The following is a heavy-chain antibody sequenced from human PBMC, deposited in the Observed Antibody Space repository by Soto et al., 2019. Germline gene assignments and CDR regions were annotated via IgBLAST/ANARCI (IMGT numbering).Heavy chain of an antibody. J-gene: IGHJ5*02. CDR3: ARGASGYYGSGNNWFDL. CDR2: IYHSGST. Sequence: TLSLTWAGSGGSIIGGGYSWIWIRQPRGKGLEWIGYIYHSGSTYYNPSLKSRVTISVDRSKNQFSLKLSSVTAADTAVYYCARGASGYYGSGNNWFDLWGQGTLVTVSS. D-gene: IGHD3-10*01. CDR1: GGSIIGGGYS. V-gene: IGHV4-30-2*01.